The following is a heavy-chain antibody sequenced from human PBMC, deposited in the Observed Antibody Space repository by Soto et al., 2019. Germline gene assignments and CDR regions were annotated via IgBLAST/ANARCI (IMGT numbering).Heavy chain of an antibody. J-gene: IGHJ4*02. CDR2: VYSSGST. D-gene: IGHD5-12*01. CDR3: ARTKIVTTIFTLDY. Sequence: SETLSLTCAVSGGSISGYYWSWIRQPPGKGLEWIGYVYSSGSTNYNPSLKSRVTISVDASKNQFSLKLSSLTAADTAVYYCARTKIVTTIFTLDYWGQGTLVTVSS. V-gene: IGHV4-59*01. CDR1: GGSISGYY.